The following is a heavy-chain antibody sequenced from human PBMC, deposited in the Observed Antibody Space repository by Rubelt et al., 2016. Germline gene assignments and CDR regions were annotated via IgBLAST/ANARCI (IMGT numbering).Heavy chain of an antibody. CDR3: AISVTAGYFYMDV. J-gene: IGHJ6*03. D-gene: IGHD2-21*02. CDR2: IRASGGST. Sequence: VRQAPGKGLEWVSSIRASGGSTYYAESVEGRLTISRDNSKNTLYLRMNSLRAEDTAVYYCAISVTAGYFYMDVWGEGTTVTVSS. V-gene: IGHV3-23*01.